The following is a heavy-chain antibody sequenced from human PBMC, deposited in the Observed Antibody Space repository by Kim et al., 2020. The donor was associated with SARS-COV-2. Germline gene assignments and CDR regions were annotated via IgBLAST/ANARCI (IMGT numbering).Heavy chain of an antibody. Sequence: NPSLKSRVTISVDTSKNQFSLKLSSVTAADTAVYYCARENYDSSGYYFDYWGQGTLVTVSS. J-gene: IGHJ4*02. CDR3: ARENYDSSGYYFDY. V-gene: IGHV4-59*01. D-gene: IGHD3-22*01.